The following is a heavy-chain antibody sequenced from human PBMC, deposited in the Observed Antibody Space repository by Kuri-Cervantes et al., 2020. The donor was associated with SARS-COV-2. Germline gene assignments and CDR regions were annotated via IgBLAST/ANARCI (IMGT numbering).Heavy chain of an antibody. CDR3: EKEGYTSDFQ. J-gene: IGHJ4*02. Sequence: LRLSCTVSGDSMSRGFYYWSWIRQPAGKGLEWIGRIYIGGSTNYNPSLKSRVTISVDTSRNQFSLKLTSVTAADTAVYYCEKEGYTSDFQWGQGTLVTVSS. D-gene: IGHD5-12*01. V-gene: IGHV4-61*02. CDR1: GDSMSRGFYY. CDR2: IYIGGST.